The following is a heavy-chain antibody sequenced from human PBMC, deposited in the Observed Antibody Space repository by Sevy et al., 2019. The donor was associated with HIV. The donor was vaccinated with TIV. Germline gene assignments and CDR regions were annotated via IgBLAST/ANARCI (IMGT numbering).Heavy chain of an antibody. CDR1: EFTVSSNY. V-gene: IGHV3-53*01. J-gene: IGHJ4*02. CDR2: IYSGGST. CDR3: ARHYGSGTYYNLFTD. Sequence: GGSLRLSCAASEFTVSSNYMSWVRQAPGKGLEWVSVIYSGGSTYYADSVEGRFTISRDNSRNTLYLQMNGLGAEDTALYYCARHYGSGTYYNLFTDWGQGTLVTVSS. D-gene: IGHD3-10*01.